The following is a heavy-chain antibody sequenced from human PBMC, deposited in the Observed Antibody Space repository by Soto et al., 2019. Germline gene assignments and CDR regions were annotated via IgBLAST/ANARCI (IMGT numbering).Heavy chain of an antibody. J-gene: IGHJ3*02. V-gene: IGHV3-33*01. Sequence: QPGGSLRLSCAAYGFTFSSYGMHWVRQGPGKGLEWVAVIWYDGSNKYNAESVKGRFTISRDNSKNTLYLQMNSLRAEDTAVYYCARGEDSSGYYYDDAFDIWGQVRMVTVSS. D-gene: IGHD3-22*01. CDR3: ARGEDSSGYYYDDAFDI. CDR1: GFTFSSYG. CDR2: IWYDGSNK.